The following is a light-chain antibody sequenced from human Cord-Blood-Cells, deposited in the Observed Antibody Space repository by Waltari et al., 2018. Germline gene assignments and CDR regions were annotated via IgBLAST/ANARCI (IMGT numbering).Light chain of an antibody. V-gene: IGKV3-15*01. CDR1: QSVSSN. CDR3: QQYNNWPPWT. Sequence: EIVMMQSPATLSASPGERAPLPCMARQSVSSNLAWYQQKPGQAPRLLIYGASTRATGIPARFSGSGSGTEFTLTISSLQSEDFAVYYCQQYNNWPPWTFGQGTKVEIK. CDR2: GAS. J-gene: IGKJ1*01.